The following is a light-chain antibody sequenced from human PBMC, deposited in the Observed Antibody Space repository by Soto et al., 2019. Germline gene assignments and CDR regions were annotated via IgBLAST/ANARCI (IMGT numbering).Light chain of an antibody. CDR3: SSYTSSNTWV. CDR1: SSDVGGYNY. CDR2: EVS. J-gene: IGLJ3*02. Sequence: QSALTQPASVSGSPGQSITISCTGTSSDVGGYNYVSWYQQHPGKVPRLMIYEVSNRPSGLSNRFSGSKSDNTASLTISGLQAEDEADYYCSSYTSSNTWVFGGGTKLTV. V-gene: IGLV2-14*01.